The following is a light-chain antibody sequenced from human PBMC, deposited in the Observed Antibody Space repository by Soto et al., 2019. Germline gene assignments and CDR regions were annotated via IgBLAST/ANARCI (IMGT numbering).Light chain of an antibody. V-gene: IGKV1-27*01. Sequence: DIPMTQSPSSLSASVGDRVTITCRASQAIRYSLAWYQQKPGKVPSLLIYAASTLQPGVPSRFSGSGSGTDFTLTISSLQPEDVATYYCQKYFSAPFTFGPGTKLGIK. CDR1: QAIRYS. CDR2: AAS. J-gene: IGKJ3*01. CDR3: QKYFSAPFT.